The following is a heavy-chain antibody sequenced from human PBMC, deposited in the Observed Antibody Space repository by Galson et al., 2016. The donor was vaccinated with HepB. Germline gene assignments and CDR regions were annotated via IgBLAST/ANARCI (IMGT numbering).Heavy chain of an antibody. CDR2: INWNGGKI. J-gene: IGHJ6*02. CDR1: GFTFDDHA. CDR3: ARERGEDSSTWYARRYYYGMDV. Sequence: SLRLSCAASGFTFDDHAMHWVRQGPGKGLEWVAGINWNGGKIDYADSVKGRFTMSRDNARKSLTLQMNSLRLEDTALYYCARERGEDSSTWYARRYYYGMDVWGQGATVTVSS. D-gene: IGHD6-13*01. V-gene: IGHV3-9*01.